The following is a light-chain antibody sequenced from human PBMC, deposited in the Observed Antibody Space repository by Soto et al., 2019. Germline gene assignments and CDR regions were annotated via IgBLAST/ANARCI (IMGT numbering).Light chain of an antibody. CDR3: HQYDSSPLT. Sequence: EIVFTQSPGTLSLSPGERANLSCRASQSVSSSYLAWYQQKPGQAPRLLIYGASSSATGIPDRFSGSGSGTDFTLTISRREPEDFAVYYCHQYDSSPLTVGGGPKVEIK. V-gene: IGKV3-20*01. CDR1: QSVSSSY. J-gene: IGKJ4*01. CDR2: GAS.